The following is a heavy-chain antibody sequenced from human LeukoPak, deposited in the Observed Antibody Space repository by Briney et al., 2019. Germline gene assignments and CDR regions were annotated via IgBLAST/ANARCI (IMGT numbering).Heavy chain of an antibody. D-gene: IGHD3-10*01. CDR2: IYTSGST. V-gene: IGHV4-61*02. CDR3: ARDGAEFYGSGSYSLQYYFDY. CDR1: GGSISSGSYY. J-gene: IGHJ4*02. Sequence: SPSQTLSLTCTVSGGSISSGSYYWSWIRQPAGKGLEWIGRIYTSGSTNYNPSLKSRVTMSVDTSKNQFSLKLSSVTAADTAVYYCARDGAEFYGSGSYSLQYYFDYWGQGTLVTVSS.